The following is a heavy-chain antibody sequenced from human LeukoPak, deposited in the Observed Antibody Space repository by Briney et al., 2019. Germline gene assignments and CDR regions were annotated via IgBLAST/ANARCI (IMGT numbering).Heavy chain of an antibody. CDR2: ISYDGSNK. Sequence: PGGSLRLSCAASGFTFSSYGMHWVRQAPGKGLEWVAVISYDGSNKYYADSVKGRFTISRDNSKNTLYLQMNSLRAEDTAVYYCAKDGAAMVTYAFDIWGQGTMVTVSS. V-gene: IGHV3-30*18. D-gene: IGHD5-18*01. J-gene: IGHJ3*02. CDR3: AKDGAAMVTYAFDI. CDR1: GFTFSSYG.